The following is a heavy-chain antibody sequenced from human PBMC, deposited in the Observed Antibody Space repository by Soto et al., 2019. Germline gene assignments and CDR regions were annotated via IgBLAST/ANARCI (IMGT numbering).Heavy chain of an antibody. CDR2: INPSGDSR. CDR1: AFSLSNYF. J-gene: IGHJ5*02. Sequence: SVNLARKAAAFSLSNYFMHLVRRALGQGLEWMGIINPSGDSRNYAQKLQGRVTITRDTSTSTDYMDRSSLRYEDTAVYYCARDNSQKFVTASGDTCVHPCCQGPPVSVST. V-gene: IGHV1-46*01. CDR3: ARDNSQKFVTASGDTCVHP. D-gene: IGHD2-21*01.